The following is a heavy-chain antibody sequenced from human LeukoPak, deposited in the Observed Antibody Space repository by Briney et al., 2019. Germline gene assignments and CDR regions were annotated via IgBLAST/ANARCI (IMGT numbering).Heavy chain of an antibody. J-gene: IGHJ3*02. V-gene: IGHV3-7*01. CDR2: IKQDGSEK. CDR1: GFTFSSYW. Sequence: GGSLRLSCAASGFTFSSYWMSWVRQAPGKGLEWVANIKQDGSEKYYVDSVKGRFTISRDNAKNSLYLQMNSLRAEDTAVYYCARSVVLHSSGFEQQLVDAFDIWGQGTMVTVSS. CDR3: ARSVVLHSSGFEQQLVDAFDI. D-gene: IGHD6-13*01.